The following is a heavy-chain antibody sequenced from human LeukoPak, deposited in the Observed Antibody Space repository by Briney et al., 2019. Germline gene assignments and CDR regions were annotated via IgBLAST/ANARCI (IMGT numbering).Heavy chain of an antibody. V-gene: IGHV4-59*08. D-gene: IGHD2-15*01. Sequence: PSETLSLTCTVSGGSISSYYWSWIRQPPGKGLEWIGYIYYSGSTNYNPSLKSRVTISIDTSRNQFSLKLSSVTAADTAVYYCARRICSGGSCQKDYWGQGTLVTVSS. CDR1: GGSISSYY. CDR3: ARRICSGGSCQKDY. CDR2: IYYSGST. J-gene: IGHJ4*02.